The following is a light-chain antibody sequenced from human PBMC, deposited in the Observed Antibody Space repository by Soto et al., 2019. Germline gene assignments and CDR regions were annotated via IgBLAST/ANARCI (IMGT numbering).Light chain of an antibody. V-gene: IGKV3-20*01. J-gene: IGKJ1*01. CDR2: GAS. CDR1: QSVSSSY. Sequence: EIVLTQSPGTLSLSPGERATLSCSASQSVSSSYLAWYQQKPGQAPRLLIYGASSRATGVPDRFSGSGSGTDFTLTIRRLEPEDFAVYYCQQYDSTVWTFGQGTKVDIK. CDR3: QQYDSTVWT.